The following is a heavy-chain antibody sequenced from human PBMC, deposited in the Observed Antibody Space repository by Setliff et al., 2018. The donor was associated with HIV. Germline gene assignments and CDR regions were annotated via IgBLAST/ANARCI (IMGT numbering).Heavy chain of an antibody. CDR1: GGSISSHY. D-gene: IGHD3-10*01. CDR2: IYYSGSS. J-gene: IGHJ4*02. V-gene: IGHV4-59*11. CDR3: ARESYFYYFDY. Sequence: SETLSLTCTVSGGSISSHYWSWIRQPPGKGLEWMGFIYYSGSSNYNPSLKSRVTISVDTSKNQFSLKLSSVTAADTAVYYCARESYFYYFDYWGQGTLVTVSS.